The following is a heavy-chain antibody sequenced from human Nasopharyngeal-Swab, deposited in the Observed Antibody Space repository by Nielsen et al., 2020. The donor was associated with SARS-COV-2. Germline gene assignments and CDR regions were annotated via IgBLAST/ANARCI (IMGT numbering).Heavy chain of an antibody. V-gene: IGHV4-31*03. J-gene: IGHJ5*02. CDR3: AREVVVVAANCFDP. CDR2: IYSSGST. D-gene: IGHD2-15*01. Sequence: LRLSCTVSGGSVSSGSYYWSWIRQPPGKGLEWIGYIYSSGSTYYNPSLKSRVTISVDTSKHQFSLKLSSVTAADTAVYYCAREVVVVAANCFDPWGQGTLVTVSS. CDR1: GGSVSSGSYY.